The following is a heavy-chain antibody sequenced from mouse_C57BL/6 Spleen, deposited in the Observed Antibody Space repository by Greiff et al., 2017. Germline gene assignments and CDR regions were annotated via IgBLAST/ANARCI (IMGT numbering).Heavy chain of an antibody. D-gene: IGHD1-1*01. Sequence: EVKLMESGGGLVKPGGSLKLSCAASGFTFSDYGMHWVRQAPEKGLEWVAYISSGSSTIYYADTVKGRFTISRDNAKNTLFLQMTSLRSEDTAMYYCARYGSSAQRYFDVWGTGTTVTVSS. J-gene: IGHJ1*03. V-gene: IGHV5-17*01. CDR3: ARYGSSAQRYFDV. CDR2: ISSGSSTI. CDR1: GFTFSDYG.